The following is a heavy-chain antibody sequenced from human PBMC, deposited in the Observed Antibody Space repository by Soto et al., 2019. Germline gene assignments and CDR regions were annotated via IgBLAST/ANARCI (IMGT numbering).Heavy chain of an antibody. J-gene: IGHJ4*02. CDR3: ARSVVPAAVFDY. CDR2: IYYSGST. CDR1: GGSISSYY. V-gene: IGHV4-59*01. D-gene: IGHD2-2*01. Sequence: QVQLQESGPGLVKPSETLSLTCTVSGGSISSYYWSWIRQPPGKGLEWIGYIYYSGSTNYNPSLKSRVTISVDTSKNQFSLKLSSVTAADTAVYYCARSVVPAAVFDYWGQGTLVTVSS.